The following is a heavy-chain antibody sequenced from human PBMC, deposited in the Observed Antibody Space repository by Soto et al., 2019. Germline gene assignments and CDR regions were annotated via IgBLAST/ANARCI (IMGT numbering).Heavy chain of an antibody. J-gene: IGHJ2*01. CDR2: VSGYSDKR. CDR1: GYTFNTFG. Sequence: ASVKVSCKASGYTFNTFGITWVRQAPGQGLEWMGCVSGYSDKRDYSRKLQDRITLTADPSTTTSYMELRSLTSDDTAVYYCAKTSYYYDSSGPNWYFDLWGRGTLVTVSS. D-gene: IGHD3-22*01. CDR3: AKTSYYYDSSGPNWYFDL. V-gene: IGHV1-18*01.